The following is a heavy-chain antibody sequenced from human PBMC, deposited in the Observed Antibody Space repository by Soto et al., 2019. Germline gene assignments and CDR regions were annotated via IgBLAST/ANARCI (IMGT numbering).Heavy chain of an antibody. V-gene: IGHV1-69*13. J-gene: IGHJ6*02. CDR1: GGTFSSYA. Sequence: ASVKVSCKASGGTFSSYAISWVRQAPGQGLEWMGGIIPIFGTANYAQKLQGRVTITADESTSTAYMELSSLRSEDTAVYYCARVGSGSTEGDYYYYYGMDVWGQGTTVTVSS. D-gene: IGHD3-10*01. CDR2: IIPIFGTA. CDR3: ARVGSGSTEGDYYYYYGMDV.